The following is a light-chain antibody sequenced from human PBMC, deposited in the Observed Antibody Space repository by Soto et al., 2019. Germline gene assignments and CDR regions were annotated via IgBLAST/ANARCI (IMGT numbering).Light chain of an antibody. CDR2: EGS. J-gene: IGLJ1*01. CDR1: SSDVGSYNL. Sequence: QSALTQPASVSGSPGQSITISCTGTSSDVGSYNLVSWYQQHPGKAPKLMIYEGSKRPSGVSHRFSGSKSGNTASLTISGLQAEDEADYYCCSYAGSSTLRVFGTGTKLTVL. V-gene: IGLV2-23*01. CDR3: CSYAGSSTLRV.